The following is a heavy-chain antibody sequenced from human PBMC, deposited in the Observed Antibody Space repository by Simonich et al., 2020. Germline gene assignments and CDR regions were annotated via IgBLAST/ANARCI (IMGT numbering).Heavy chain of an antibody. J-gene: IGHJ4*02. CDR1: GYSISSGYY. Sequence: QVQLQESGPGLVKPSETLSLTCAVSGYSISSGYYWGWIRQPPGKGLEWIGSIQHSGTTYYNPSLKSRVTISVDTSKNQFSLKLSFVTAADTAVYYCRGYCSNTSCYDYWGQGTLVTVSS. CDR3: RGYCSNTSCYDY. D-gene: IGHD2-2*01. CDR2: IQHSGTT. V-gene: IGHV4-38-2*01.